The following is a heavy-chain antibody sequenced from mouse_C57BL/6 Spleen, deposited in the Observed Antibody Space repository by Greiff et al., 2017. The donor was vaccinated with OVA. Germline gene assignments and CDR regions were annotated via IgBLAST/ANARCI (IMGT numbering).Heavy chain of an antibody. Sequence: QVQLQQSGPELVKPGASVKLSCKASGYTFTSYDINWVKQRPGQGLEWIGWIYPRDGSTNYNEKFKGKATVTVDTSSSTAYMELHSLTSEDSAVYVCARGGRAGYVGFAYWGQGTLVTVSA. CDR1: GYTFTSYD. J-gene: IGHJ3*01. D-gene: IGHD3-2*02. CDR3: ARGGRAGYVGFAY. V-gene: IGHV1-85*01. CDR2: IYPRDGST.